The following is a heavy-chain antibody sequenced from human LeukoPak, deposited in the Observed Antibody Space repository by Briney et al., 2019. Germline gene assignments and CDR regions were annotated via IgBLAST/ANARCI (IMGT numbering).Heavy chain of an antibody. D-gene: IGHD5-24*01. J-gene: IGHJ4*02. CDR2: ISSSSSTI. V-gene: IGHV3-48*01. Sequence: PGGSLRLSCAASGFTFSSYSMNWVRQAPGKGLECVSYISSSSSTIYYADSVEGRFTISRDNAKNSQYLQMNSLRAEDTAVYYCASERRDGYNAEIYWGQGTLVTVSS. CDR3: ASERRDGYNAEIY. CDR1: GFTFSSYS.